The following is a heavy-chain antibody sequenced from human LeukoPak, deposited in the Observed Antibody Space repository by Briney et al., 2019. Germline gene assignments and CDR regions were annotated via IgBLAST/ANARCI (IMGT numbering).Heavy chain of an antibody. CDR1: GFTFSNYA. J-gene: IGHJ6*02. D-gene: IGHD6-19*01. CDR2: ISGSGGST. CDR3: AKGTVAGHFYYYDMDV. V-gene: IGHV3-23*01. Sequence: GGSLRPSCAASGFTFSNYAMSWVRQAPGKGLEWVSGISGSGGSTYYADSVKGRFTISRDNSKNTLYLQMNSLRAEDTAVYYCAKGTVAGHFYYYDMDVWGQGTTVTVSS.